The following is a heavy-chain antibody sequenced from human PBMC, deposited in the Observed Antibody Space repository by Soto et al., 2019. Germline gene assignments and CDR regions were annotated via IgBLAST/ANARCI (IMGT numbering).Heavy chain of an antibody. CDR2: MNPNSGNT. CDR3: ARRASAAGDYYYGMDV. D-gene: IGHD6-13*01. Sequence: GASVKVSCKASGYTFTSYDINWVRQATGQGLEWMGWMNPNSGNTGYAQKFQGRVTMTRNTSISTAYMELSSLRSEDTAVYYCARRASAAGDYYYGMDVWGQGTTVTVSS. CDR1: GYTFTSYD. J-gene: IGHJ6*02. V-gene: IGHV1-8*01.